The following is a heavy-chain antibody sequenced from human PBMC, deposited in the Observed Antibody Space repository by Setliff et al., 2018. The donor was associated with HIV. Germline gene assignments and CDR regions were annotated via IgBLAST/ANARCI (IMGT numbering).Heavy chain of an antibody. CDR1: GYTFTGYY. CDR2: INPNSGGT. CDR3: ARGGVVVVTAVWGDAFDI. Sequence: SCKASGYTFTGYYMHWVRQAPGQGLEWMGWINPNSGGTNYAQKFQGRVTMTRDTSISTAYMGLSRLRSDDTAVYYCARGGVVVVTAVWGDAFDIWGQGTMVTVSS. D-gene: IGHD2-21*02. J-gene: IGHJ3*02. V-gene: IGHV1-2*02.